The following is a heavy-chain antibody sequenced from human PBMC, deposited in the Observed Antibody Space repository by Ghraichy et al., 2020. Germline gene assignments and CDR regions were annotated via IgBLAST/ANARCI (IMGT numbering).Heavy chain of an antibody. V-gene: IGHV3-23*01. CDR3: VKIKAEVFGYYYMDV. D-gene: IGHD1-14*01. CDR2: ISSTGGTI. J-gene: IGHJ6*03. CDR1: RSAVHTSA. Sequence: GGSLRLSCLETRSAVHTSALQSRHSTSDDVLCWESIISSTGGTIYYADSVKGRFAISRDNSKNTLYMQMDSLRAEDTALYYCVKIKAEVFGYYYMDVWGNVTTVTV.